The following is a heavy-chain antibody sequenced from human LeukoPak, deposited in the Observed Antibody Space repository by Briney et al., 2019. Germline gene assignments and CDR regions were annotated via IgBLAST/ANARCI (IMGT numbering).Heavy chain of an antibody. Sequence: ASVTVSCKASGYTFSSYGISWVRQAPGQGLEWMGWISAYNGNTNYAQKLQGRVTMTTDTSTSTAYMELRSLRSDDTAVYYCARDRERGTVYYYYGMDVWGQGTTVTVSS. V-gene: IGHV1-18*01. CDR3: ARDRERGTVYYYYGMDV. J-gene: IGHJ6*02. CDR1: GYTFSSYG. D-gene: IGHD3-16*01. CDR2: ISAYNGNT.